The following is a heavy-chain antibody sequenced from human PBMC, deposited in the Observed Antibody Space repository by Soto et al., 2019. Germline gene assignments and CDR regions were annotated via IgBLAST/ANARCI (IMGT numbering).Heavy chain of an antibody. CDR3: ARDLYGSGIFTPYFFDY. Sequence: QVQLVESGGGVVQPGRSLRLPCAASGFNLSSYGMHWVRQAPGMGLEWVAVIWYDGSNKYYADSMKGRFTISRDNSKNTVYLQMNSLRVEDTALYYCARDLYGSGIFTPYFFDYWGQGALVTVSS. J-gene: IGHJ4*02. CDR2: IWYDGSNK. CDR1: GFNLSSYG. V-gene: IGHV3-33*01. D-gene: IGHD3-10*01.